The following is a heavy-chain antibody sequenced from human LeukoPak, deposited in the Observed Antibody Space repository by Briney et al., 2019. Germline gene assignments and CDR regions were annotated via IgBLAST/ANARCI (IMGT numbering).Heavy chain of an antibody. Sequence: GGSLRLSCAASGFTFSSYWMSWVRQAPGKGLEWVAVISYDGSNKYYADSVKGRFTISRANSKNTLYLQMNSLRAEDTAVYYCAKSEQWLVGGFDYWGQGTLVTVSS. CDR2: ISYDGSNK. V-gene: IGHV3-30*18. J-gene: IGHJ4*02. CDR3: AKSEQWLVGGFDY. D-gene: IGHD6-19*01. CDR1: GFTFSSYW.